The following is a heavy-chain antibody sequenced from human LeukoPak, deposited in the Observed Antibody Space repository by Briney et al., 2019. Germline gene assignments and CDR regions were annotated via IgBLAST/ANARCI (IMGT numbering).Heavy chain of an antibody. CDR3: AKSQTPVVPAAMSGMDV. D-gene: IGHD2-2*01. CDR1: GFTFSSYG. J-gene: IGHJ6*04. Sequence: PGRSLRLSCAASGFTFSSYGMHWVRQAPGKGLEWVAVISYDGSNKYYADSVKGRFTISRDNSKNTLYLQVNSLRAEDTAVYYCAKSQTPVVPAAMSGMDVWGKGTTVTVSS. V-gene: IGHV3-30*18. CDR2: ISYDGSNK.